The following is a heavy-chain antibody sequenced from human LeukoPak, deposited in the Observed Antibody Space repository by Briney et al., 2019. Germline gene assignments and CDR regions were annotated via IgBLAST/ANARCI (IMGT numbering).Heavy chain of an antibody. CDR1: GFTFSNYA. V-gene: IGHV3-23*01. CDR3: AKWGDYDVLTGYYVSDY. Sequence: GASLRLSCVASGFTFSNYAMSWDRQAPGKGLEWVSAITGSGGNAYYADSVKGRFTISRDNSKNTVFLQMNSLRAEDTAVYYCAKWGDYDVLTGYYVSDYWGQRTLVTVSS. CDR2: ITGSGGNA. D-gene: IGHD3-9*01. J-gene: IGHJ4*02.